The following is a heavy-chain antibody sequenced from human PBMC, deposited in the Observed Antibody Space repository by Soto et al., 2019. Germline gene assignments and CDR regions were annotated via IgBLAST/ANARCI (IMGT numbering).Heavy chain of an antibody. Sequence: EVLLVESGGGLVQPGGSLRHSCAASGFTFSSYAMHWVRQAPGKGLEYVSAISSYGGSTYYANSVKGRFTISRDNSKNTLYLQMGSLRAEDMAVYYCARDPDSSGYYYFDYWGQGTLVTVSS. CDR2: ISSYGGST. V-gene: IGHV3-64*01. CDR1: GFTFSSYA. D-gene: IGHD3-22*01. CDR3: ARDPDSSGYYYFDY. J-gene: IGHJ4*02.